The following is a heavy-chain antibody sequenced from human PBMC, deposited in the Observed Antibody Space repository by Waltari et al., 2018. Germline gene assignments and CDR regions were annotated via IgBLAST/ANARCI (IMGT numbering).Heavy chain of an antibody. Sequence: QVQLQESGPGLVKPSGTLSRTCAVSGGSISSSTWWSWFRPPPGKGLEWVGEIYHSGSTNYNPSLKSRVTISVDKSKNQFSLKLSSVTAADTAVYYCARGLSGYSPNYFDYWGQGTLVTVSS. CDR2: IYHSGST. CDR3: ARGLSGYSPNYFDY. J-gene: IGHJ4*02. D-gene: IGHD5-18*01. V-gene: IGHV4-4*02. CDR1: GGSISSSTW.